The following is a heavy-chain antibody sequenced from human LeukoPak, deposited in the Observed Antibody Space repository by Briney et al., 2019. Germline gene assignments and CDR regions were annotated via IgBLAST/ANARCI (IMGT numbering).Heavy chain of an antibody. CDR2: IKQDGSEK. CDR1: GFTFSSYW. Sequence: GGSLRLSCAASGFTFSSYWMSWVRQAPGKGLEWVASIKQDGSEKYYVDSVKGRFTISRDNAKNSLYLQMNSLRAEDMAVYCCARELDDYGEVFYYGMDVWGQGTTVTVSS. CDR3: ARELDDYGEVFYYGMDV. D-gene: IGHD4-17*01. J-gene: IGHJ6*02. V-gene: IGHV3-7*01.